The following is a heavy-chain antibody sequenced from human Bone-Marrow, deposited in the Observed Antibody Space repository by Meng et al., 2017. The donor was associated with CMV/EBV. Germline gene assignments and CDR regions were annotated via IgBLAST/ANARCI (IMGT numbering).Heavy chain of an antibody. CDR3: ARGIAARPGWFDP. CDR1: GGSISSSSYY. V-gene: IGHV4-39*07. D-gene: IGHD6-6*01. CDR2: IYYSGST. J-gene: IGHJ5*02. Sequence: LQEPGPGLVKPSETLSLTCTVSGGSISSSSYYWGWIRQPPGKGLEWIGSIYYSGSTYYNPSLKSRVTISVDTSKNQFSLKLSSVTAADTAVYYCARGIAARPGWFDPWGQGTLVTVSS.